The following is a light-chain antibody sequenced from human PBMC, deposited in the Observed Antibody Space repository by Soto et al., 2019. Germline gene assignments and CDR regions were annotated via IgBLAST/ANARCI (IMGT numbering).Light chain of an antibody. CDR2: WAS. Sequence: IVVNPSPHSLAVSLGDRATINCKSSQSILYTSNNKNYLAWYQQKPGQPPKLLIYWASTRESGVPDRFSGSGSGTDFTLTISSLEPEDFAVYYCQQRSNWPLTFGGGTKVDIK. J-gene: IGKJ4*01. CDR1: QSILYTSNNKNY. CDR3: QQRSNWPLT. V-gene: IGKV4-1*01.